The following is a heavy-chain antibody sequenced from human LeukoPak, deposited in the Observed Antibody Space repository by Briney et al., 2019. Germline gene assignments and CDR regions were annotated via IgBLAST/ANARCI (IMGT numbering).Heavy chain of an antibody. D-gene: IGHD6-13*01. CDR2: IKQDGSET. J-gene: IGHJ6*02. Sequence: GGSLRLSCAASGFTFSSHWMYWVRQAPGKGLEWVANIKQDGSETFYVDSVKGRFTISRDNAKNSLYLQMNSLRAEDTAVYYCASHSSWFRYGLDVWGQGTTVTVSS. CDR3: ASHSSWFRYGLDV. CDR1: GFTFSSHW. V-gene: IGHV3-7*05.